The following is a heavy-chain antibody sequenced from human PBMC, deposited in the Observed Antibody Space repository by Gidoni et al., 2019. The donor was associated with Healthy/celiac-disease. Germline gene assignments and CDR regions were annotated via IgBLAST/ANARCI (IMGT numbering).Heavy chain of an antibody. Sequence: QVQLVESGGGVVQPGRSLRLSCAASGFTFSSYGMHWVRQAPGKGLEWVAVIWYDGSNKYYADSVKGRFTISRDNSKNTLYLQMNSLRAEDTAVYYCARDSLGWPAAQTSGWYFQHWGQGTLVTVSS. CDR1: GFTFSSYG. V-gene: IGHV3-33*01. J-gene: IGHJ1*01. CDR3: ARDSLGWPAAQTSGWYFQH. D-gene: IGHD2-2*01. CDR2: IWYDGSNK.